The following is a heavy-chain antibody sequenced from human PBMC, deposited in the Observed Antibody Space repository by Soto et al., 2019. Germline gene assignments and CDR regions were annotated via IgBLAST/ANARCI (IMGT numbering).Heavy chain of an antibody. J-gene: IGHJ4*02. CDR1: GYTFTNYD. D-gene: IGHD6-19*01. Sequence: QVQLLQSGAEVRTPGASVRVSCKASGYTFTNYDINWVRQATGQGLEWMGWLNPNSGNTAYTQNFQGRITMTWDTSTSTVYMELSGLRSEDTAVYYCERGEPQVAGTAYWGQGTPVTVSS. CDR2: LNPNSGNT. V-gene: IGHV1-8*01. CDR3: ERGEPQVAGTAY.